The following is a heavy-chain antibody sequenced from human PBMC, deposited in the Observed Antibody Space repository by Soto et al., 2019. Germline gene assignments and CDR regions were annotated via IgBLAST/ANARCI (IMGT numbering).Heavy chain of an antibody. CDR2: IYYTGDT. CDR3: ARGAPRPRDVPTYFHV. CDR1: GDSITSGCYY. V-gene: IGHV4-39*07. Sequence: PXETLSLTCSVSGDSITSGCYYWSWVRHHPGKVLEWVGSIYYTGDTYFNPSLKSRITVSMDTSKNEFSLKLTSVTSADTAVYFCARGAPRPRDVPTYFHVWGQGTLVTVSS. J-gene: IGHJ1*01.